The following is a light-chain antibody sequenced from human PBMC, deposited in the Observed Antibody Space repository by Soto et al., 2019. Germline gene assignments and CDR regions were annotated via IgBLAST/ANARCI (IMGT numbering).Light chain of an antibody. V-gene: IGLV2-14*01. Sequence: QSALTQPASVSGSPGQSSTISCTGTSSDVGGYNYVSWYQQHPGKAPKLMIYDVSNRPSGVSNRFSGSKSGNTASLTIAGLQAEDEADYYCSSYTSSSTRGVVFGGGTKLTVL. CDR3: SSYTSSSTRGVV. J-gene: IGLJ2*01. CDR1: SSDVGGYNY. CDR2: DVS.